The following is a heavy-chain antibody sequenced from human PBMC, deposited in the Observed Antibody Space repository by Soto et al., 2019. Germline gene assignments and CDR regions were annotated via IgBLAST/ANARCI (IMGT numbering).Heavy chain of an antibody. CDR1: GGSIIAYY. J-gene: IGHJ4*02. Sequence: SDTLSLTCTVSGGSIIAYYWNGWRQPPGKGLQWIGYTYYSGSTTYNPSLKSRVTISVDSSKNQFSLTLDSVTPADTAVYYCARGIAAAGTYDYWGQGTLVTVSS. CDR3: ARGIAAAGTYDY. D-gene: IGHD6-13*01. CDR2: TYYSGST. V-gene: IGHV4-59*01.